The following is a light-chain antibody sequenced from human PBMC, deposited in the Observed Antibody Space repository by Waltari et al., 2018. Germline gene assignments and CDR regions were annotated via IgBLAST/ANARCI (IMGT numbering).Light chain of an antibody. V-gene: IGLV2-14*03. CDR3: CSYPRSSPYV. J-gene: IGLJ1*01. CDR2: DVS. CDR1: SSDVGGYNY. Sequence: QSALTQPASVSGSPGQSIAISCTGTSSDVGGYNYVSWYQHHPGKAPKLIIYDVSNRPSGVSNRFAGSKSGNTASLTISGLQAEDEADYYCCSYPRSSPYVLGTGTKVTVL.